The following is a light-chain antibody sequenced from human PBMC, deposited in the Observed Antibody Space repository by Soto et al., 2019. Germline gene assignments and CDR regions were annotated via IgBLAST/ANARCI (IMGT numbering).Light chain of an antibody. V-gene: IGKV1-5*03. Sequence: DIQMTQSPSTLSASVGDRVTITCRASQSISTWLAWYQQKPGKAPKLLIYQASSLEVGVPLRFSGSGSGTEFTLTITSLQPDDFATYYCQEYNSYSWTFGQGTKVEIK. CDR2: QAS. CDR3: QEYNSYSWT. CDR1: QSISTW. J-gene: IGKJ1*01.